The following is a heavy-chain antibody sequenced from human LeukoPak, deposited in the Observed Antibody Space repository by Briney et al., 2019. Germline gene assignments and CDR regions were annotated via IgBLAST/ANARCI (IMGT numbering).Heavy chain of an antibody. D-gene: IGHD2-15*01. V-gene: IGHV1-24*01. CDR1: GYTLTELS. Sequence: APVKVSCKVSGYTLTELSMHWVRQAPGKGLEWMGGFDPEDGETIYAQKFQGRVTMTEDTSTDTAYMELSSLRSEDTAVYYCATDVKCSGGSCYRDYWGQGTLVTVSS. CDR2: FDPEDGET. J-gene: IGHJ4*02. CDR3: ATDVKCSGGSCYRDY.